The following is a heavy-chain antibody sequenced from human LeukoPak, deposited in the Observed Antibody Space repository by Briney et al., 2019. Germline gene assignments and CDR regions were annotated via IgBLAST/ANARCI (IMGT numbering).Heavy chain of an antibody. Sequence: GGTLRLSCAASGFTFSNHGMNWVRQTPGKGLEWVSGITGRGENTYYADSVKGRFTISRDNSKNTLYLQMNSLRAEDAAIYYCARDRRLASFDYGGQGTLVTVSS. CDR2: ITGRGENT. CDR3: ARDRRLASFDY. J-gene: IGHJ4*02. V-gene: IGHV3-23*01. D-gene: IGHD6-25*01. CDR1: GFTFSNHG.